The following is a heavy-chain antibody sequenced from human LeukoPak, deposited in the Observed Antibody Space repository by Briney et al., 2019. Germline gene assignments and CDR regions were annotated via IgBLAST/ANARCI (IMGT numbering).Heavy chain of an antibody. CDR2: IIPILGIA. D-gene: IGHD4-23*01. J-gene: IGHJ6*02. Sequence: SAKVPCKASGGTFSSYAISWVRQAPGQGLEWMGRIIPILGIANYAQKFQGRVTITADKSTSTAYMELSSLRSEDTAVYYCARDYGGNSELSFINYYYGMDVWGQGTTVTVSS. CDR3: ARDYGGNSELSFINYYYGMDV. CDR1: GGTFSSYA. V-gene: IGHV1-69*04.